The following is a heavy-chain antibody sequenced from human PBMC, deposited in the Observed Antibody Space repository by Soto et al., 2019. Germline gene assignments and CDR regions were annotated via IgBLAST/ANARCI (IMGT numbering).Heavy chain of an antibody. Sequence: RRLSCAGSGFTFSNHYMDWVRQAPGKGLEWLGRIRNKPAGHTTKHAASVRGRFTISRDDSKNSVYLQMHSLKTEDSAVYYCSTTVITAPLFEYWGQGTVVTVSS. CDR1: GFTFSNHY. CDR2: IRNKPAGHTT. CDR3: STTVITAPLFEY. D-gene: IGHD1-20*01. J-gene: IGHJ4*02. V-gene: IGHV3-72*01.